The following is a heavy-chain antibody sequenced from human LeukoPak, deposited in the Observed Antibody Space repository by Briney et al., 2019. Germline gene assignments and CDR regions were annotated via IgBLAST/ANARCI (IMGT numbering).Heavy chain of an antibody. Sequence: GGSLRLSCAASGFTFSSYSMNWVRQAPGKGLEWVSSISSSSSYIYYADSVKGRFTISRDNAKNSLYLQMNSLRAEDTAVYYCARDMHGYDGEVGMYYYYYGMDVWGQGTTVTVSS. V-gene: IGHV3-21*01. J-gene: IGHJ6*02. CDR2: ISSSSSYI. D-gene: IGHD5-12*01. CDR3: ARDMHGYDGEVGMYYYYYGMDV. CDR1: GFTFSSYS.